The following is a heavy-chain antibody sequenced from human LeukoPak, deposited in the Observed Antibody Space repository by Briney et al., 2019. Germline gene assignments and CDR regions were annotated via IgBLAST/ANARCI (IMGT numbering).Heavy chain of an antibody. CDR2: IYYSGST. CDR1: GGSISSGGYY. CDR3: ARERYDYVWGSYRHAYFDY. J-gene: IGHJ4*02. Sequence: TPETLSLTCTVSGGSISSGGYYWSWIRQHPGKGLEWIGYIYYSGSTYYNPSLKSRVTISVDTSKNQFSLKLSSVTAAVTAVYYCARERYDYVWGSYRHAYFDYWGQGTLVTVSS. V-gene: IGHV4-31*03. D-gene: IGHD3-16*02.